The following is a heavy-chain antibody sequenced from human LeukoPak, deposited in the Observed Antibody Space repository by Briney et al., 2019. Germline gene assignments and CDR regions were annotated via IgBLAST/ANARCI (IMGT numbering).Heavy chain of an antibody. CDR2: IYTSGST. V-gene: IGHV4-4*07. J-gene: IGHJ6*03. D-gene: IGHD3-22*01. Sequence: SETLSLTCTVSGGSISSYYWSLIRQPAGKGLEWIGRIYTSGSTNYNPSLKSRVTMSVDTSKNQFSLELSSVTAADTAVYYCARAYYDSSGYYNYYMDVWGKGTTVTVSS. CDR1: GGSISSYY. CDR3: ARAYYDSSGYYNYYMDV.